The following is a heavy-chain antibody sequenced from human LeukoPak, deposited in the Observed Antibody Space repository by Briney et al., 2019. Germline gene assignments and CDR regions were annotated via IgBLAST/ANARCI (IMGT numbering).Heavy chain of an antibody. J-gene: IGHJ5*02. CDR1: GGSISSANYY. V-gene: IGHV4-39*07. Sequence: SETLSLTCTVSGGSISSANYYWGWIRQPPGKGLEWIGSVYNSGSTYYNPSLKSRVIVSLAMSQNQFSLRLTSVTAADTAVYYCARDTGQYTPGTPGFTRFDPWGQGALVTVSS. CDR2: VYNSGST. CDR3: ARDTGQYTPGTPGFTRFDP. D-gene: IGHD2-15*01.